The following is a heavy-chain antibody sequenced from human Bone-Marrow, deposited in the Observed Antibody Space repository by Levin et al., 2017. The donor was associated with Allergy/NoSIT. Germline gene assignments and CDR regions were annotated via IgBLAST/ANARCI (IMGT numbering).Heavy chain of an antibody. CDR3: AAYYSTTSCYRAKDAFDI. V-gene: IGHV4-59*02. CDR2: TFYSGSA. CDR1: GASVSSGL. D-gene: IGHD2-2*01. J-gene: IGHJ3*02. Sequence: SETLSLTCTVSGASVSSGLWSWIRQPPGKGLEWIGYTFYSGSATYNPSLESRVTISIDTSKNQFSLRLRSVTAADTAVYYCAAYYSTTSCYRAKDAFDIWGHGTMVSVSS.